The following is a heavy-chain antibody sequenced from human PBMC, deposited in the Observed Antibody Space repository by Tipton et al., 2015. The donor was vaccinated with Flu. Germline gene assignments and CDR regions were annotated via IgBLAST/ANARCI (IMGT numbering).Heavy chain of an antibody. CDR2: INHSGST. J-gene: IGHJ4*02. Sequence: TLSLTCTVSGDSISSYSYYWGWIRQPPGKGLEWIGEINHSGSTNYNPSLKSRVTISVDTSKNQFSLKLSSVTAADTAVYYCARGGLLWFGEFEFGYWGQGTLVTVSS. CDR3: ARGGLLWFGEFEFGY. CDR1: GDSISSYSYY. D-gene: IGHD3-10*01. V-gene: IGHV4-39*07.